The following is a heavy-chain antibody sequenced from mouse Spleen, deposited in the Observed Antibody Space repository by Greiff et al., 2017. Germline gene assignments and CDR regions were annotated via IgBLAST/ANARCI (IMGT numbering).Heavy chain of an antibody. CDR3: MRGNWYFDV. Sequence: EVKVEESGGGLVQPGGSMKLSCVASGFTFSNYWMNWVRQSPEKGLEWVAEIRLKSNNYATHYAESVKGRFTISRDDSKSSVYLQMNNLRAEDTGIYYCMRGNWYFDVWGAGTTVTVSS. CDR1: GFTFSNYW. CDR2: IRLKSNNYAT. J-gene: IGHJ1*01. V-gene: IGHV6-6*02.